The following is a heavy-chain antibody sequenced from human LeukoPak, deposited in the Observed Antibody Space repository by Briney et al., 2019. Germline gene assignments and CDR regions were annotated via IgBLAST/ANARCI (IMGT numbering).Heavy chain of an antibody. V-gene: IGHV3-9*01. J-gene: IGHJ6*02. Sequence: RSPRLSSAAPRYIFDEYGMHWVRQAPEASLEWVSGFSWNRGIIGSAESVKGRFTISRDNAKNSLSLQMDSLRAEDTALYYCAKDAGRGYCSSGLCYTPNYFYGMDVWGQGTTVTVSS. CDR3: AKDAGRGYCSSGLCYTPNYFYGMDV. CDR1: RYIFDEYG. D-gene: IGHD2-8*01. CDR2: FSWNRGII.